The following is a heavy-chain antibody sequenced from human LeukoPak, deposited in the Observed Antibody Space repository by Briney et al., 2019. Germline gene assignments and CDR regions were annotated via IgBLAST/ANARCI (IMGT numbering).Heavy chain of an antibody. CDR1: GHTLTELS. V-gene: IGHV1-24*01. CDR2: FDPEHGET. CDR3: AADLTPPGIAGAGTRPDAFDI. D-gene: IGHD6-13*01. Sequence: ASVKVSCKVSGHTLTELSMHWVRQAPGKGLEWLGGFDPEHGETKYAQKFQGRVTMTEDTSTDTAYMELSSLRSEDTAMYYCAADLTPPGIAGAGTRPDAFDIWGQGTMVTVSS. J-gene: IGHJ3*02.